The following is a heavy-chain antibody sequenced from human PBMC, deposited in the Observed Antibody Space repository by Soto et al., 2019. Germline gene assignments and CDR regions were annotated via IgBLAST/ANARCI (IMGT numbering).Heavy chain of an antibody. V-gene: IGHV1-69*01. D-gene: IGHD3-9*01. J-gene: IGHJ6*02. CDR1: GWGISVYP. CDR3: AREDSVLRYSGWLKKPTFSYGIDV. CDR2: IIPIFGTA. Sequence: VKLSCKGSGWGISVYPSGCRRLAHGQGLEWMGGIIPIFGTANYAQKFQGRVTITADESTSTAYMELSSLRSEDTAVYYCAREDSVLRYSGWLKKPTFSYGIDVPAQRTTGTLS.